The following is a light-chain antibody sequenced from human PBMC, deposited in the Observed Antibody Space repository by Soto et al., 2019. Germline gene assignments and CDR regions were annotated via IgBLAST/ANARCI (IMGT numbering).Light chain of an antibody. CDR2: DVS. CDR1: SSDVGGYNY. V-gene: IGLV2-14*01. Sequence: QSALTQPASVSGSPGQSITISCTGTSSDVGGYNYVSWYQQHPGKAHKLMIYDVSDRPSGVSNRFSGSKSGSTASLTISGLQAEDEADYYCSSYTSSNTYVFGTGTRSPS. CDR3: SSYTSSNTYV. J-gene: IGLJ1*01.